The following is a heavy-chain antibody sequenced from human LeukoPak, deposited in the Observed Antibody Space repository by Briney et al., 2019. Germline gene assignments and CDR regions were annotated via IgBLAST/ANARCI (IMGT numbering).Heavy chain of an antibody. CDR2: ISSSSSTI. CDR1: GFTFSSYS. D-gene: IGHD3-22*01. CDR3: AREYDTSAFDI. Sequence: GGSLRLSCAASGFTFSSYSMNWVRQAPGKGLEWVSYISSSSSTIYYADSVKGRFTISRDNAKNSLYLQMNSLRAEDTAVYYCAREYDTSAFDIWGQGAMVTVSS. J-gene: IGHJ3*02. V-gene: IGHV3-48*01.